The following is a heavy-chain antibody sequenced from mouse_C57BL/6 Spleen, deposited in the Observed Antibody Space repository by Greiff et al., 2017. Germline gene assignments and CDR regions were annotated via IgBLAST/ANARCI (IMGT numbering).Heavy chain of an antibody. V-gene: IGHV5-6*01. J-gene: IGHJ1*03. CDR3: ARLDGKNWYFDV. Sequence: EVNVVESGGDLVKPGGSLKLSCAASGFTFSSYGMSWVRQTPDKRLEWVATISSGGSYTYCPDSVKGRFTISRDKAKNTLYLQMSSLKSDDTTMYYCARLDGKNWYFDVWGTGTTVTVSS. CDR1: GFTFSSYG. D-gene: IGHD2-1*01. CDR2: ISSGGSYT.